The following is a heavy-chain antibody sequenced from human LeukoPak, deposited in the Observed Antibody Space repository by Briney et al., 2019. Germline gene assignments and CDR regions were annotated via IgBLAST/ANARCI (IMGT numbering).Heavy chain of an antibody. J-gene: IGHJ4*02. CDR3: ARHLDYGDYPFDY. Sequence: SVTLSLTCTVSGGSISSYYWSWIRQPPGKGLEWIGYIYYSGSTNYNPSLKSRVTISVDTSKNQFSLKLSSVTAADTAVYYCARHLDYGDYPFDYWGQGTLVTVSS. V-gene: IGHV4-59*08. CDR2: IYYSGST. CDR1: GGSISSYY. D-gene: IGHD4-17*01.